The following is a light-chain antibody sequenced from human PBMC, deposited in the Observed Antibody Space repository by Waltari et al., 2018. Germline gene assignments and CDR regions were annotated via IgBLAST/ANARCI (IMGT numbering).Light chain of an antibody. Sequence: EIVLTQSPGTLSLSPGERATLSCRASQSLTRRYLAWYQQKPGQAPRLRIYGASSRAAGIPDRFSGSVSGTDFTLTISRLEPEDFAVYYCQQYGSSVMYTFGQGTKLEIK. CDR1: QSLTRRY. J-gene: IGKJ2*01. CDR3: QQYGSSVMYT. CDR2: GAS. V-gene: IGKV3-20*01.